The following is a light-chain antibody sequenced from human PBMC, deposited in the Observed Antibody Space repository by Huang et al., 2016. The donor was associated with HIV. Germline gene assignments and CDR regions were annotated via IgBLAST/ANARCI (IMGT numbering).Light chain of an antibody. CDR1: QSVSSK. CDR3: HQYNNWPPFT. J-gene: IGKJ3*01. V-gene: IGKV3-15*01. CDR2: GAS. Sequence: ETVMTQSPATLSVSPGERATLSCRASQSVSSKLAWYQHKPGQAPRLLIYGASTRATGVPARFSGSGSGTDFTLTISTLQSEDFAVYYCHQYNNWPPFTFGPGTKVDSK.